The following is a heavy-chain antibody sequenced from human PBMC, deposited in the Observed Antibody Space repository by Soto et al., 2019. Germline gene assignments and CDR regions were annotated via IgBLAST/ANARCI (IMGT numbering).Heavy chain of an antibody. CDR2: IIPIFGTA. V-gene: IGHV1-69*13. CDR3: ARGFRTAQKVPFDY. J-gene: IGHJ4*02. CDR1: GGTFSSYA. Sequence: SVKVTCKASGGTFSSYAISWVRQAPGQGLEWMGGIIPIFGTANYAQKFQGRVTITADESTSTDYMEMSSLRSEDTAVYYGARGFRTAQKVPFDYWGQGTLVTVSS. D-gene: IGHD2-21*02.